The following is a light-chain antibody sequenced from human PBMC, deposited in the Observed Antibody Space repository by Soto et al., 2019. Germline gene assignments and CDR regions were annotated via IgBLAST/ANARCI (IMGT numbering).Light chain of an antibody. Sequence: QSALTQPASVSGSPGQSITISCTGTSSDVGGYNYVSWYQQHPDKAPKLMIYEVSNRPSGVSNRFSGSKSGNTASLTISGLQAEDEADYYCSSYTSSSTPHYVFGTGTKLTVL. CDR3: SSYTSSSTPHYV. CDR2: EVS. CDR1: SSDVGGYNY. J-gene: IGLJ1*01. V-gene: IGLV2-14*01.